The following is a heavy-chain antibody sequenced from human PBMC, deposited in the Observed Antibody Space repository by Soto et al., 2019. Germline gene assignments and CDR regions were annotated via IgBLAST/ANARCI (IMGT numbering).Heavy chain of an antibody. CDR2: ISGGGGTT. J-gene: IGHJ4*02. Sequence: GGSLRLSCAASGFTFSNYAMTWVRQAPGKGLEWVSSISGGGGTTYYADSVKGRFTISRDNSENTLYVQMNSLRAEDTAVYFCAKDREYSTDWYTGDCWGPGTLVTVYS. CDR1: GFTFSNYA. D-gene: IGHD6-6*01. CDR3: AKDREYSTDWYTGDC. V-gene: IGHV3-23*01.